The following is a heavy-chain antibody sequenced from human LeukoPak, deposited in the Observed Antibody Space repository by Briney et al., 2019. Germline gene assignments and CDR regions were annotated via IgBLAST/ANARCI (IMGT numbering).Heavy chain of an antibody. CDR3: ARDSVETSYGMDV. D-gene: IGHD5/OR15-5a*01. J-gene: IGHJ6*02. CDR2: INHSGST. V-gene: IGHV4-34*01. Sequence: ETLSLTCAVYGGSFSGYYWSWIRQPPGKGLEWIGEINHSGSTNYNPSLKSRVTISVDTSKNQFSLKLSSVTAADTAVYYCARDSVETSYGMDVWGQGTTVTVSS. CDR1: GGSFSGYY.